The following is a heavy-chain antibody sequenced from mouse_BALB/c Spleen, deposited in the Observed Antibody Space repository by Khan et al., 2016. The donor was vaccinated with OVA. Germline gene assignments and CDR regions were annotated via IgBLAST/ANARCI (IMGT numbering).Heavy chain of an antibody. CDR1: GFTFSTYG. CDR3: SRLAYFYDSEGFAY. V-gene: IGHV5-6*01. Sequence: EVMLVESGGDVVKPGGSLKLSCAASGFTFSTYGMSWVRQTPDKRLEWVATVSTGGHYTYYPDTVKGRFTISRDNAKDTLYLPMSSLKSEDTAMFYCSRLAYFYDSEGFAYWGQGTLVTVSA. J-gene: IGHJ3*01. CDR2: VSTGGHYT. D-gene: IGHD1-1*01.